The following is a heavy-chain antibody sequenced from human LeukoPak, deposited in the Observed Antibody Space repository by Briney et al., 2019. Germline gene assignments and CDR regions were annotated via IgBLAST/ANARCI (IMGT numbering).Heavy chain of an antibody. Sequence: GGSLRLSCAASGLNFSNYCMHWVPHAPGEGLVWVSHINPDGSSTNYADSVKGRFTISRDNPKNTLYVNMNSQRAEDRAVYYCARTIVVVPAAKLLGYWGQGTLVTVSS. CDR2: INPDGSST. D-gene: IGHD2-2*01. CDR1: GLNFSNYC. CDR3: ARTIVVVPAAKLLGY. V-gene: IGHV3-74*01. J-gene: IGHJ4*02.